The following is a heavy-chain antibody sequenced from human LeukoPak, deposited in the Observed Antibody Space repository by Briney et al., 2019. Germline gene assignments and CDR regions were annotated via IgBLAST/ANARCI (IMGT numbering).Heavy chain of an antibody. CDR1: GFTFSDYY. Sequence: GGSLRLSSAASGFTFSDYYMSWIRQAPGKGLEWVPYISSSGSTIYYADSVKGRFTISRDNAKNSLYLQMNSLRAEDTAVYYCARAPGYSGYDLFDYWGQGTLVTVSS. CDR3: ARAPGYSGYDLFDY. CDR2: ISSSGSTI. J-gene: IGHJ4*02. V-gene: IGHV3-11*01. D-gene: IGHD5-12*01.